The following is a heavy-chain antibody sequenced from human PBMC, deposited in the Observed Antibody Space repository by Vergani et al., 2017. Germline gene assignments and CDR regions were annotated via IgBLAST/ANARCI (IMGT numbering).Heavy chain of an antibody. Sequence: QVQLVQSGAEVKTPGASVKVSCKASGYTFTSYYMHWVRHAPGQGLEWMGIINPSGGSTSYAQKFQGRVTMTRDTSTSTVYMELSSLRSEDTAVYYCARDQVGVVPAAIPHNWFDPWGQGTLVTVSS. D-gene: IGHD2-2*02. CDR3: ARDQVGVVPAAIPHNWFDP. V-gene: IGHV1-46*01. CDR1: GYTFTSYY. J-gene: IGHJ5*02. CDR2: INPSGGST.